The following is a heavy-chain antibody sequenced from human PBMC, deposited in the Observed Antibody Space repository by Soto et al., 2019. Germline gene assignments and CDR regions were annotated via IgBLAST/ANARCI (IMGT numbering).Heavy chain of an antibody. V-gene: IGHV1-18*04. CDR3: AQLGSYYYYGMDV. CDR2: ISAYNGNT. D-gene: IGHD7-27*01. CDR1: GYTFPIYG. J-gene: IGHJ6*02. Sequence: ASLPVSCKASGYTFPIYGSSWVRQAPGQGLEWMGWISAYNGNTNYAQKLQGRVTMTTDTSTSTAYMELRSLRSDDTAVYYCAQLGSYYYYGMDVWGQGNTVTVSS.